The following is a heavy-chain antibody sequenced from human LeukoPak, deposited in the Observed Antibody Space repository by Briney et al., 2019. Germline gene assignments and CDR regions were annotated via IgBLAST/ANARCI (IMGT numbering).Heavy chain of an antibody. CDR1: GFTFSIYD. V-gene: IGHV3-23*01. Sequence: PGGSLRLSCAASGFTFSIYDMSWVRQAPGKGLEWVSTISGSGGSTYYADSVKGRFTISRDNSKNTLFLQMNSLRVEDTAVYYCARDPQSSESYLFDYWGQGTLVTVSS. J-gene: IGHJ4*02. D-gene: IGHD3-10*01. CDR3: ARDPQSSESYLFDY. CDR2: ISGSGGST.